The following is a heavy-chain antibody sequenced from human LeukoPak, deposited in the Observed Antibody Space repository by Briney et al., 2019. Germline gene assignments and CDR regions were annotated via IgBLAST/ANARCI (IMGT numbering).Heavy chain of an antibody. V-gene: IGHV3-30*18. D-gene: IGHD6-19*01. CDR2: ISYDGSNK. CDR1: GFTFSSYG. Sequence: GGSLRLSCAASGFTFSSYGMHWVRQAPGKGLEWVAVISYDGSNKYYADSVKGRFTISRDNSKNTLYLQMNSLRAEDTAVYYCAKASSGWSSFCFDYWGQGTLVTVSS. J-gene: IGHJ4*02. CDR3: AKASSGWSSFCFDY.